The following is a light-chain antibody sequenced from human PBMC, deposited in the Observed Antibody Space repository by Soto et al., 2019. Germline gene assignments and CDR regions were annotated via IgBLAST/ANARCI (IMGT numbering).Light chain of an antibody. Sequence: EIMMTQSPDTLSVSPGERATLSCWASQSLRSSYLAWYQRKPGQAPRLLMFGASRRATGIPDRFNGSGSGTDFILTISRLEPEDVAVYYCQQHGTSPYTFGQGTVLEIK. V-gene: IGKV3-20*01. CDR2: GAS. CDR3: QQHGTSPYT. J-gene: IGKJ2*01. CDR1: QSLRSSY.